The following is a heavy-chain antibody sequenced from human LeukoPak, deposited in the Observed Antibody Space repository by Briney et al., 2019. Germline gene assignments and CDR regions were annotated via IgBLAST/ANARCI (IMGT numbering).Heavy chain of an antibody. J-gene: IGHJ6*02. CDR2: IYYSGST. CDR1: GASMSSYF. Sequence: SETLSLTCTVSGASMSSYFWSWIRQPPGKGLEWIGYIYYSGSTSYNPSLMSRLTISVDTSKNQFSLKLRSVTTADTAVYYCVRWGGNSYSSRGMDVWGQGTTVTVSS. D-gene: IGHD2-15*01. CDR3: VRWGGNSYSSRGMDV. V-gene: IGHV4-59*01.